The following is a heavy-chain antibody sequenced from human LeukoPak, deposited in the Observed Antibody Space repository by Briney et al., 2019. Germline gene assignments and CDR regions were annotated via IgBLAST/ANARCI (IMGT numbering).Heavy chain of an antibody. V-gene: IGHV3-7*01. J-gene: IGHJ6*03. Sequence: PGGSLTLSCAASGFTFSDRWMSWVRQPPGKGLEYVANIKQDGSEKHYVDSVKGRFTISRDNAKDSLYLQMNSLGPEDTAVYYCARDPYSGNYGNYYYYYMDVWGKGTTVTISS. CDR3: ARDPYSGNYGNYYYYYMDV. D-gene: IGHD1-26*01. CDR2: IKQDGSEK. CDR1: GFTFSDRW.